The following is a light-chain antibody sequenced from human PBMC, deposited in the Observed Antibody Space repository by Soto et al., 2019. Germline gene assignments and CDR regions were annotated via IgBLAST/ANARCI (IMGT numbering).Light chain of an antibody. J-gene: IGKJ4*01. CDR2: AAS. CDR1: QGISSY. Sequence: DIQLTQSPSFLSASVGDRVTITYRASQGISSYLAWYQQKPGKAPKLLIYAASTLQSGVPSRLSGSGSGTEFTLTSSSLQPEDFATYYCQQLNSYPFLTFGGGTKVEIK. V-gene: IGKV1-9*01. CDR3: QQLNSYPFLT.